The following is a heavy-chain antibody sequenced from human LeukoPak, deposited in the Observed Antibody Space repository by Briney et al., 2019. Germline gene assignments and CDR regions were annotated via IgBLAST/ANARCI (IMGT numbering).Heavy chain of an antibody. D-gene: IGHD1-26*01. V-gene: IGHV4-59*01. CDR3: ASGIIVGANRRAFDS. J-gene: IGHJ4*02. CDR2: ILYSGAT. Sequence: PSETLSLTCTVSGGSFRNYYWSWPRQPPGKSLEYIGYILYSGATNYNPSLQSRVRFSVDTSKNQFSLKVNTVTAADAAVYYCASGIIVGANRRAFDSWGLGTLVTVSS. CDR1: GGSFRNYY.